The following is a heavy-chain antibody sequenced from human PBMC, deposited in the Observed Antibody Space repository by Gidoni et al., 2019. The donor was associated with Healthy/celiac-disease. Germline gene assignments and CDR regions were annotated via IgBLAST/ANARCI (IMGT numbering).Heavy chain of an antibody. CDR2: IKQDGSEK. V-gene: IGHV3-7*03. CDR1: GFTFSSYW. CDR3: ARGLGGHYFDY. J-gene: IGHJ4*02. Sequence: EVQLVESGGGLVQPGGSLRLSCAASGFTFSSYWMSWVRQAPGKGLEWVANIKQDGSEKYYVDSVKGRFTISRDNAKNSLYLQMNSPRAEDTAVYYCARGLGGHYFDYWGQGTLVTVSS.